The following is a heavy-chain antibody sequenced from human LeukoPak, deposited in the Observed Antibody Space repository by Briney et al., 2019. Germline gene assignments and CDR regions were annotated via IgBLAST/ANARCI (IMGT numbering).Heavy chain of an antibody. CDR2: ISAYNGNT. Sequence: ASVTVSCKASGYTFTSYGISWVRQAPGQGLEWMGWISAYNGNTNYAQKLQGRVTMTTDTSTSTAYMELRSLRSDDTAVYYCARHIVVVTAIPHNYGMNVWGQGTTVTVSS. CDR1: GYTFTSYG. D-gene: IGHD2-21*02. J-gene: IGHJ6*02. V-gene: IGHV1-18*01. CDR3: ARHIVVVTAIPHNYGMNV.